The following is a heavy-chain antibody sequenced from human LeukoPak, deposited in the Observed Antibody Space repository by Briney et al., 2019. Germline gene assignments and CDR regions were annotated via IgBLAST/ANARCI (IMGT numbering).Heavy chain of an antibody. CDR3: ARGDFFDSSGTFDY. V-gene: IGHV3-33*08. J-gene: IGHJ4*02. CDR1: GFTFSTYG. Sequence: PGGSLRLSCAASGFTFSTYGMHWVRKLPGKGMGWVAVLWYGGSNTYYADSVRGRFTISRDNAKNSVYLQMNGLRVEDTAVYYCARGDFFDSSGTFDYWGQGTLVTVSS. CDR2: LWYGGSNT. D-gene: IGHD3-22*01.